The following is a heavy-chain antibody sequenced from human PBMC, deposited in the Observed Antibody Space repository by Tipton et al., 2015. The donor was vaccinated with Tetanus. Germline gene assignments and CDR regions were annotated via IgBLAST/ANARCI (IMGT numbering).Heavy chain of an antibody. D-gene: IGHD2-2*01. Sequence: QLVQSGAEVKKPGASVKVSCKASGYTFTGYYMHWVRQAPGQGLEWMGWINPNSGGTNYAQKFQGRVTMTRDTSISTAYMELSRLRSDDTAVYYCGGGYLGVVPAATRPDYYYYGMDVWGQGTTVTVSS. J-gene: IGHJ6*02. CDR1: GYTFTGYY. V-gene: IGHV1-2*02. CDR3: GGGYLGVVPAATRPDYYYYGMDV. CDR2: INPNSGGT.